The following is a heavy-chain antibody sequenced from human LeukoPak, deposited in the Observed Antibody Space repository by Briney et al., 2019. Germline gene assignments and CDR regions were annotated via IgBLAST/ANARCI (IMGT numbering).Heavy chain of an antibody. D-gene: IGHD3-22*01. CDR1: GYTFTSYA. CDR3: ARAPLVYYYDSSGLDY. J-gene: IGHJ4*02. CDR2: INTNTGNP. V-gene: IGHV7-4-1*02. Sequence: ASVKVSCKASGYTFTSYAMNWVRQAPGQGLEWMGWINTNTGNPTYAQGFTGRFVFSLDTSVSTAYLQISSLKAEDTAAYYCARAPLVYYYDSSGLDYWGQGTLVTVSS.